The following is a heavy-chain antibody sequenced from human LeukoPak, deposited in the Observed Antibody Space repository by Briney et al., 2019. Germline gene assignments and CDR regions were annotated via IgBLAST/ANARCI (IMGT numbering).Heavy chain of an antibody. CDR1: GFTFSSYA. CDR3: AKGSSGWSLSGWYFDL. J-gene: IGHJ2*01. Sequence: SGGSLRLSCAASGFTFSSYAMSWVRQAPGKGLDWVSAISGSGGSTYYADSVKGRFTISRDNSKNTLYLQMNSLRAEDTAVYYCAKGSSGWSLSGWYFDLWGRGTLVTVSS. CDR2: ISGSGGST. D-gene: IGHD6-19*01. V-gene: IGHV3-23*01.